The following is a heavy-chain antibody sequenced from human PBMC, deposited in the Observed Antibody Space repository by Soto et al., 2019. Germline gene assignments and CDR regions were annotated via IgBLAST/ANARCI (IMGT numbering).Heavy chain of an antibody. CDR1: GFTFSSYG. CDR3: AKVFSGGYGWEDAFDI. CDR2: ISYDGSNK. V-gene: IGHV3-30*18. D-gene: IGHD5-12*01. J-gene: IGHJ3*02. Sequence: ESGGGVVQPGRSLRLSCAASGFTFSSYGMHWVRQAPGKGLEWVAVISYDGSNKYYADSVKGRFTISRDNSKNTLYLQMNSLRAEDTAVYYCAKVFSGGYGWEDAFDIWGQGTMVTVSS.